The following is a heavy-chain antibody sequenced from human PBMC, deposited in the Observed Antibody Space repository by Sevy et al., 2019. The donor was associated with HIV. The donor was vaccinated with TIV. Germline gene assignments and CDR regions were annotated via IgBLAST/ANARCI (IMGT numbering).Heavy chain of an antibody. V-gene: IGHV1-2*02. Sequence: ASVKVSCKASGYTFTGYYMHWVRQAPGQGLEWMGWINPNSGGTNYAQKFQGRVTMTRDTSISTAYMELSRLRSEDTAVYYCAREERGYCSGGSCYPASKWGQGTLVTVSS. J-gene: IGHJ4*02. CDR1: GYTFTGYY. D-gene: IGHD2-15*01. CDR2: INPNSGGT. CDR3: AREERGYCSGGSCYPASK.